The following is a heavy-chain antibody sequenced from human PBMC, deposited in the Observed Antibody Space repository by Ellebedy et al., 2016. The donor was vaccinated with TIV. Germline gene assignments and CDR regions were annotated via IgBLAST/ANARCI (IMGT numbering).Heavy chain of an antibody. Sequence: ASVKVSCXASGYTFTSYGISWVRQAPGQGLEWMGVINPSGGSTNYAQKFQGRVTMTRDTSTSTVYMELSSLRSEDTAVYYCARDYGKFDYWGQGTLVTVSS. CDR3: ARDYGKFDY. J-gene: IGHJ4*02. CDR2: INPSGGST. CDR1: GYTFTSYG. V-gene: IGHV1-46*01. D-gene: IGHD3-16*01.